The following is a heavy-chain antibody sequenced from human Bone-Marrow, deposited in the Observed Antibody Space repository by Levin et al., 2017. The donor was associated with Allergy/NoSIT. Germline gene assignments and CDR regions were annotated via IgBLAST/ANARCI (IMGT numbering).Heavy chain of an antibody. CDR3: GREEGGSGWYTVDY. CDR1: GFTFSSYA. Sequence: GESLKISCAASGFTFSSYAMDWVRQAPGKGLEWVSAIRGSGTKVYYADSVKGRFTVSRDNSRNTLYLQMNSLRGEATAVYYCGREEGGSGWYTVDYWGQGTLVTVSS. V-gene: IGHV3-23*01. J-gene: IGHJ4*02. CDR2: IRGSGTKV. D-gene: IGHD6-19*01.